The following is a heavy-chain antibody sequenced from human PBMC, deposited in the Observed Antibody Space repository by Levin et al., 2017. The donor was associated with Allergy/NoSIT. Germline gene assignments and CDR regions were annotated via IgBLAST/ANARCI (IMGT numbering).Heavy chain of an antibody. V-gene: IGHV4-34*01. CDR1: GGSFSGYY. D-gene: IGHD5-18*01. CDR3: ARGAQLWYDY. J-gene: IGHJ4*02. CDR2: INHSGST. Sequence: SGGSLRLSCAVYGGSFSGYYWSWIRQPPGKGLEWIGEINHSGSTNYNPSLKSRVTISVDTSKNQFSLKLSSVTAADTAVYYCARGAQLWYDYWGQGTLVTVSS.